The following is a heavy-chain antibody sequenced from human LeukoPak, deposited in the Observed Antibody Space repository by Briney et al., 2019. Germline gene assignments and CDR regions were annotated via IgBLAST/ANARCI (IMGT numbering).Heavy chain of an antibody. J-gene: IGHJ4*02. D-gene: IGHD5-24*01. CDR1: GFTFSSYS. CDR3: ARAPARDGYNFDY. CDR2: ISSSSSYI. Sequence: GGSLRLSCAASGFTFSSYSMNWVRQAPGKGLEWVSSISSSSSYIYYADSVKGRFTISRDNAKNSLYLQMNSLRAEDTAVYYCARAPARDGYNFDYWGQGTLVTVSS. V-gene: IGHV3-21*01.